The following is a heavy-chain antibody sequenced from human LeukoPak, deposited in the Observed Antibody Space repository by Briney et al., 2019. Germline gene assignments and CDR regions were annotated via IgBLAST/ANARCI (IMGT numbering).Heavy chain of an antibody. CDR2: IYYSGST. V-gene: IGHV4-39*02. CDR3: ARERYFDWLLLGDAFDI. CDR1: GGSISSSSYY. J-gene: IGHJ3*02. Sequence: RASETLSLTCTVSGGSISSSSYYWGWIRQPPGKGLEWIGSIYYSGSTYYNPSLKSRVTISVDTSKNQFSLKLSSVTAADTAVYYCARERYFDWLLLGDAFDIWGQGTMVTVSS. D-gene: IGHD3-9*01.